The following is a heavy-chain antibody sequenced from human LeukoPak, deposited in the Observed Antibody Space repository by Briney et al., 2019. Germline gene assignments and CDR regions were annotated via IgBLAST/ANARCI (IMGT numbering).Heavy chain of an antibody. Sequence: SETLSLTCTVSGYSINSGYYWGWIRQPPGKGLEWIGSIYHSGSTYYNPSLKSRVTISVDTSKNQFSLKLSSVAAADTAVYYCAGLLRGASNGYYHNWFDPWGQGTLVTVSS. D-gene: IGHD3-22*01. CDR2: IYHSGST. CDR1: GYSINSGYY. V-gene: IGHV4-38-2*02. J-gene: IGHJ5*02. CDR3: AGLLRGASNGYYHNWFDP.